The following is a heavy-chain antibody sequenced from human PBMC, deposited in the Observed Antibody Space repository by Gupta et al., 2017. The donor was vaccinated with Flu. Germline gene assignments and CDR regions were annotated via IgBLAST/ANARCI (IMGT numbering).Heavy chain of an antibody. CDR3: WSGYYIDYYYGMDV. Sequence: QAPGQGLEWMGGIIPIFGTANYAQKFQGRVTITADESTSTAYMELSSLRSEDTAVYYCWSGYYIDYYYGMDVWGQGTTVTVSS. J-gene: IGHJ6*02. D-gene: IGHD3-3*01. V-gene: IGHV1-69*01. CDR2: IIPIFGTA.